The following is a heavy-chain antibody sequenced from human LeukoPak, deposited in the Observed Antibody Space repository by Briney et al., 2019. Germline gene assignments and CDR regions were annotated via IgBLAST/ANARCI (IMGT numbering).Heavy chain of an antibody. CDR2: ISYDGSNK. D-gene: IGHD1-26*01. CDR3: AKEGAGYY. V-gene: IGHV3-30*04. J-gene: IGHJ4*02. CDR1: GFTFSSYA. Sequence: PGGSLRLSCAASGFTFSSYAMHWVRQAPGKGLEWVAVISYDGSNKYYADSVKGRFTISRDNSKNTLYLQMNSLRAEDTAVYYCAKEGAGYYWGQGTLVTVSS.